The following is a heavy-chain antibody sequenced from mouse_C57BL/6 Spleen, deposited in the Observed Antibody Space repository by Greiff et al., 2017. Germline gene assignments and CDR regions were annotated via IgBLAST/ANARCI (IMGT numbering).Heavy chain of an antibody. J-gene: IGHJ4*01. D-gene: IGHD2-5*01. CDR2: INPGSGGT. CDR1: GYAFTNYL. V-gene: IGHV1-54*01. CDR3: ARRGESNFYAMDY. Sequence: VKLQESGAELVRPGTSVKVSCKASGYAFTNYLIEWVKQRPGQGLEWIGVINPGSGGTNYNEKFKGKATLNADKSSSTAYMQLSSLTSEDSAVYFCARRGESNFYAMDYWGQGTSVTVSS.